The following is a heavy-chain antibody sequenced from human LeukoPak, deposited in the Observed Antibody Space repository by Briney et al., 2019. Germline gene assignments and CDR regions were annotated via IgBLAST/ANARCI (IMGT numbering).Heavy chain of an antibody. CDR3: AKDIDPSPYSSSWNY. CDR2: ISGSGGST. CDR1: GFTFSSYA. D-gene: IGHD6-13*01. J-gene: IGHJ4*02. V-gene: IGHV3-23*01. Sequence: GGSLRLSCAASGFTFSSYAMSWVRQAPGTGLEWVSAISGSGGSTYYADSVKGRFTISRDNSKNTLYLQMNSLRAEDTAVYYCAKDIDPSPYSSSWNYWGQGTLVTVSS.